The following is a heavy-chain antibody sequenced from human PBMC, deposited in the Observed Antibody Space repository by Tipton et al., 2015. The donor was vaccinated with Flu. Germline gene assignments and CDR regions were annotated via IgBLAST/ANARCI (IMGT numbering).Heavy chain of an antibody. D-gene: IGHD1-7*01. CDR1: GGSISSGSYY. V-gene: IGHV4-61*02. CDR3: ARHRTTDPNYYNGTDV. J-gene: IGHJ6*02. CDR2: IYASGSA. Sequence: TLSLTCTVSGGSISSGSYYWSWIRQPAGKGLEWIGRIYASGSANYSPSLKSRVTMSVDTSKSQFSLNLNSVTAADTAVYYCARHRTTDPNYYNGTDVWGQGTTVTVSS.